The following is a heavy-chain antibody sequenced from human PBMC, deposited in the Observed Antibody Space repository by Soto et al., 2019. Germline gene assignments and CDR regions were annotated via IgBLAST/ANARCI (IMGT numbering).Heavy chain of an antibody. J-gene: IGHJ3*02. CDR3: ARPVESPHDAFDI. CDR1: GGSISSGGYY. V-gene: IGHV4-31*03. CDR2: IYYSGST. Sequence: SETLSLTCTVSGGSISSGGYYWSWIRQHPGKGLEWIGYIYYSGSTYYNPSLKSRVTISVDTSKNQFSLKLSSVTAADTAVYYCARPVESPHDAFDIWGQGTMVTVS. D-gene: IGHD3-3*01.